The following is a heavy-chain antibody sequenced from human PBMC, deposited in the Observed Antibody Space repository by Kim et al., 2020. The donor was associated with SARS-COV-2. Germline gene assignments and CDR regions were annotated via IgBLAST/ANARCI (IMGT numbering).Heavy chain of an antibody. CDR1: GYTLTELS. D-gene: IGHD3-10*01. J-gene: IGHJ4*02. CDR2: FDPEDGET. V-gene: IGHV1-24*01. Sequence: ASVKVSCKVSGYTLTELSMHWVRQAPGKGLEWMGGFDPEDGETIYAQKFQGRVTMTEDTSTDTAYMELSRLRSEDTAVYYCATDLGTYYYGSGSLFDYWGQGTLVTVSS. CDR3: ATDLGTYYYGSGSLFDY.